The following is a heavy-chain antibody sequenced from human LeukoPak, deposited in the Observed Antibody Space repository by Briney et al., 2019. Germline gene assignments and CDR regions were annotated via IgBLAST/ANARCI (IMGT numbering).Heavy chain of an antibody. J-gene: IGHJ4*02. V-gene: IGHV4-39*07. D-gene: IGHD5-18*01. Sequence: PSETLSLTCTVSGGSISSSSYYWGWIRQPPGKGLEWIGSIYYSGSTYYNPSLKSRVTISVDTSKNQFSLKLSSVTAADTAVYYCASISYGYHIDYWGQGTLVTVSS. CDR1: GGSISSSSYY. CDR3: ASISYGYHIDY. CDR2: IYYSGST.